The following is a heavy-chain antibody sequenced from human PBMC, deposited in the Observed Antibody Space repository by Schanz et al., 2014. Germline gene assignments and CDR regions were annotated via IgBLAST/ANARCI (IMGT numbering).Heavy chain of an antibody. V-gene: IGHV1-2*06. D-gene: IGHD1-26*01. J-gene: IGHJ4*02. Sequence: QVQLVQSGSEVKKPGASVKVSCKASGYTFTDYYMHWVRQAPGQGLEWMGRINPNSGGTNFAQNFQGRLTMTRDTSTNTVYMNLSSLTSADTAVYYCARGFLASGGKTFDCWGQGTLVTVSS. CDR2: INPNSGGT. CDR1: GYTFTDYY. CDR3: ARGFLASGGKTFDC.